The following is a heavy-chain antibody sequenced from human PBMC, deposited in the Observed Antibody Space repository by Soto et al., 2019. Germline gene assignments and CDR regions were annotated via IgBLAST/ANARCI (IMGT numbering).Heavy chain of an antibody. J-gene: IGHJ4*02. CDR3: ARHGLLLRSFGGPYSSSWYYFDY. D-gene: IGHD6-13*01. CDR2: IYYSGST. V-gene: IGHV4-39*01. Sequence: SETLSLTCTVSGGSISSSSYYWGWIRQPPGKGLEWIGSIYYSGSTYYNPSLKSRVTISVDTSKNQFSLKLSSVTAADTAVYYCARHGLLLRSFGGPYSSSWYYFDYWGQGTLVTVSS. CDR1: GGSISSSSYY.